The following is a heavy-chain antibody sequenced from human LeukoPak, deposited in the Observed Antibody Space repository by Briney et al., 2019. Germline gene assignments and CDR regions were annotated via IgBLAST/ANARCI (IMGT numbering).Heavy chain of an antibody. CDR2: ISGSGGST. Sequence: GGSLRLSCAASGFTFSSYAMSWVRQAPGKGLEWVSAISGSGGSTYHADSVKGRFTISRDNSKNTLYLQMNSLRAEDTAVYYCAKDPHDGNGDYSDYWGQGTLVTVSS. V-gene: IGHV3-23*01. CDR3: AKDPHDGNGDYSDY. J-gene: IGHJ4*02. CDR1: GFTFSSYA. D-gene: IGHD1-1*01.